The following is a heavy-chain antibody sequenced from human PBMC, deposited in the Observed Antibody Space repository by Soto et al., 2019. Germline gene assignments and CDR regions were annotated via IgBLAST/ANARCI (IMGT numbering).Heavy chain of an antibody. J-gene: IGHJ4*02. D-gene: IGHD2-21*02. CDR3: ARVNVTLDF. CDR1: GGSISSYY. V-gene: IGHV4-59*04. Sequence: PSETLSLTCTVSGGSISSYYWSWIRQPPGKGLEWIASVHYSGNAYYNPSLTTRVTISRDTSKNRVSLELRSVTAADTAVYYCARVNVTLDFWGQGTLVTVSS. CDR2: VHYSGNA.